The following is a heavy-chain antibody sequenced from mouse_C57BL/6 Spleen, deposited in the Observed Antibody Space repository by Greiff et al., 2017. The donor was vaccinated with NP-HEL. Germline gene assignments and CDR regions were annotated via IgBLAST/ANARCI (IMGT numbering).Heavy chain of an antibody. CDR1: GYTFTSYG. J-gene: IGHJ2*01. CDR3: ARCEYKENFDY. Sequence: QVHVKQSGAELARPGASVKLSCKASGYTFTSYGISWVKQRTGQGLEWIGEIYPRSGNTYYNEKFKGKATLTADKSSSTAYMELRSLTSEDSAVYFCARCEYKENFDYWGQGTTLTVSS. D-gene: IGHD5-1*01. V-gene: IGHV1-81*01. CDR2: IYPRSGNT.